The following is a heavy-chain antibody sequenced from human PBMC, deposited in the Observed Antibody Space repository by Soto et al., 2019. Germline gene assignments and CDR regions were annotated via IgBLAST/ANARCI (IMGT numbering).Heavy chain of an antibody. J-gene: IGHJ4*02. D-gene: IGHD1-26*01. CDR2: IYYSGTT. Sequence: PSETLSLTCAVSGYSISSNNWWGWIRQPPGKGLERIGYIYYSGTTYYNPSLKSRVTMSVDTSKNQFSLKLTSVTAVDTAVYYCARREIQGPIDYWGQGTLVT. CDR1: GYSISSNNW. V-gene: IGHV4-28*01. CDR3: ARREIQGPIDY.